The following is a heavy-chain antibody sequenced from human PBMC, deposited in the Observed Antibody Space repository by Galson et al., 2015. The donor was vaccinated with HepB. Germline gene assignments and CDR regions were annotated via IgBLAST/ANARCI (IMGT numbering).Heavy chain of an antibody. J-gene: IGHJ4*02. D-gene: IGHD2-2*01. CDR2: IDPSDSYT. V-gene: IGHV5-10-1*01. CDR1: GYSFTSYW. CDR3: ARSRFCSSTSCYSGEIDY. Sequence: QSGAEVKKPGESLRISCKGSGYSFTSYWISWVRQMPGKGLEWMGRIDPSDSYTNYSPSFQGHVTISADKSISTAYLQWSSLKASDTAMYYCARSRFCSSTSCYSGEIDYWGQGTLVTVSS.